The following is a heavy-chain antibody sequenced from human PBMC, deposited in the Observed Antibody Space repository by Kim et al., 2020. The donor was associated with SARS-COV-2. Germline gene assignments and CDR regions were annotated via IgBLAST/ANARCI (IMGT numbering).Heavy chain of an antibody. CDR1: GYSFINYG. CDR3: AREWREYYYGSGSYLDV. CDR2: ISAHNGNM. D-gene: IGHD3-10*01. Sequence: ASVKVSCKASGYSFINYGLSWVRQAPGQGLEWMGWISAHNGNMKYSQKVQGRVTMTTDTSTNTAYMALRSLRSDDTAVYYCAREWREYYYGSGSYLDVWGQGNTGTVSS. V-gene: IGHV1-18*01. J-gene: IGHJ6*02.